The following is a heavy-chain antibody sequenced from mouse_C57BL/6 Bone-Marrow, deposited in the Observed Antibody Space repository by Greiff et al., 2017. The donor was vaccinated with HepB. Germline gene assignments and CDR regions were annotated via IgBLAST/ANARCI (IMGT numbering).Heavy chain of an antibody. V-gene: IGHV1-63*01. CDR2: IYPGGGYT. CDR3: ALGPYYGSSYWYFDV. Sequence: VQLQQSGAELVRPGTSVKMSCKASGYTFTNYWIGWAKQRPGHGLEWIGDIYPGGGYTNYNEKFKGKATLTADKSSSTAYMQFSSLTSEDSAIYYCALGPYYGSSYWYFDVWGTGTTVTVSS. J-gene: IGHJ1*03. CDR1: GYTFTNYW. D-gene: IGHD1-1*01.